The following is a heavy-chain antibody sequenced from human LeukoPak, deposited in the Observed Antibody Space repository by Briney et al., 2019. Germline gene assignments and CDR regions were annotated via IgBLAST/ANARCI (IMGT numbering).Heavy chain of an antibody. D-gene: IGHD4-17*01. CDR3: ARVKAKNDYGDYHNWFDP. CDR2: IYYSGST. Sequence: PSEPLSLTCTFSGGPISSGGYYWSWIRQHPGKGLEWIGYIYYSGSTYYNPSLKSRVTISVDTSKNQFSLKLSSVTAADTAVYYCARVKAKNDYGDYHNWFDPWGQGTLVTVSS. CDR1: GGPISSGGYY. J-gene: IGHJ5*02. V-gene: IGHV4-31*03.